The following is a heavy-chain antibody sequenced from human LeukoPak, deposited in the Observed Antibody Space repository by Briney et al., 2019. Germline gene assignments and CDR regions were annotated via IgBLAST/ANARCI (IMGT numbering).Heavy chain of an antibody. V-gene: IGHV3-23*01. Sequence: GGSLRLSCAASGFTFDDYAMHWVRQAPGKGLEWVSAISGSGGSTYYADSVKGRFTISRDNSKNTLYLQMNSLRAEDTAVYYCAKLSYDSSGYKDYWGQGTLVTVSS. CDR1: GFTFDDYA. J-gene: IGHJ4*02. CDR2: ISGSGGST. D-gene: IGHD3-22*01. CDR3: AKLSYDSSGYKDY.